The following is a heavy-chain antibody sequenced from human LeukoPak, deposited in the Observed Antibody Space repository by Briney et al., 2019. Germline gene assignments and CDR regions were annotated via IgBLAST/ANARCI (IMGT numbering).Heavy chain of an antibody. J-gene: IGHJ5*02. Sequence: SVKVSCKASGGTFSSYAISWVRQAPGQGLEWMGGIIPIFGTANYAQKFQGRVTITADESTSTAYMELSSLRSEDTAVYYCARDRAAAGLNNWFDPWGQGTRVTVSS. CDR1: GGTFSSYA. CDR3: ARDRAAAGLNNWFDP. CDR2: IIPIFGTA. D-gene: IGHD6-13*01. V-gene: IGHV1-69*13.